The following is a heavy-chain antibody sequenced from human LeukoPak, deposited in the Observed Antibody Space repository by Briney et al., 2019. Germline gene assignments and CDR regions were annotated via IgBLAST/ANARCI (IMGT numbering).Heavy chain of an antibody. V-gene: IGHV4-59*01. D-gene: IGHD1-14*01. CDR3: AGYDHTNYLAY. CDR2: IFNSGHS. J-gene: IGHJ4*02. Sequence: SETLSLTCNVSDGSISSYYWSWIRRPPGKGLEWIGYIFNSGHSNYNPSLRSRVTMSIVTSKNQFSLKLTSVSAADTAVYYCAGYDHTNYLAYWGQGTLVTVSS. CDR1: DGSISSYY.